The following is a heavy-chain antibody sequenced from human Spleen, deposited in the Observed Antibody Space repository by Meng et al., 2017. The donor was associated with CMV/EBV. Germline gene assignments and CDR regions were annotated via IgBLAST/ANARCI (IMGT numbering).Heavy chain of an antibody. CDR2: ISYDGSNK. V-gene: IGHV3-30*04. J-gene: IGHJ4*02. Sequence: FSSYAMSWVRQAPGKGLEWVAVISYDGSNKYYADSVKGRFTISRDNSKNTLYLQMNSLRAEDTAVYYCARAAVLGYCSSTSCWANLDYWGQGTLVTVSS. CDR1: FSSYA. CDR3: ARAAVLGYCSSTSCWANLDY. D-gene: IGHD2-2*01.